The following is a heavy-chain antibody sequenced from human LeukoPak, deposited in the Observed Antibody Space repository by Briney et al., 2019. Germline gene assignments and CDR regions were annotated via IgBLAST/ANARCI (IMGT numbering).Heavy chain of an antibody. V-gene: IGHV3-43D*03. CDR3: ARDLGQYYDTSDNWFDP. J-gene: IGHJ5*02. CDR2: ISWDGGST. CDR1: GFTFDDYA. Sequence: GGSLRLSCAASGFTFDDYAMHWVRQAPGKGLEWVSLISWDGGSTYYADSVKGRFTISRDNAKNSLYLQMNSLRAEDTAVYYCARDLGQYYDTSDNWFDPWGQGTLVTVSS. D-gene: IGHD3-22*01.